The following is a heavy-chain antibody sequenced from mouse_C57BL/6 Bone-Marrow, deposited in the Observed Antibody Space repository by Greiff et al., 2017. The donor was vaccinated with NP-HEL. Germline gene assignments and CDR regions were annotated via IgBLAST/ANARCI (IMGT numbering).Heavy chain of an antibody. J-gene: IGHJ1*03. D-gene: IGHD1-1*02. Sequence: QVQLQQSGAELAKPGASVKLSCKASGYTFTSYWMHWVKQRPGQGLEWIGYINPSGGYPKYNQKFKDKATLTADKSSSTAYMQLSSLTYEDSAVYYCAREIYGAHWYFDVWGTGTTVTVSS. CDR1: GYTFTSYW. CDR3: AREIYGAHWYFDV. V-gene: IGHV1-7*01. CDR2: INPSGGYP.